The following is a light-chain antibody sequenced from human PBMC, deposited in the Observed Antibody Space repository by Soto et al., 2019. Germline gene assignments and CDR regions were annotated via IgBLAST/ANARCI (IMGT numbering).Light chain of an antibody. J-gene: IGLJ1*01. CDR1: SSNIGSQT. Sequence: QSVLTQPPSASGAPGQTVTISCSGSSSNIGSQTVNWYQHLPGTAPKLLIYSNTQRPLGVPVRFSGSKSGTSASLAISGLQSEDEAEYYCAAWDDRLYVFGTGTKVTVL. CDR2: SNT. V-gene: IGLV1-44*01. CDR3: AAWDDRLYV.